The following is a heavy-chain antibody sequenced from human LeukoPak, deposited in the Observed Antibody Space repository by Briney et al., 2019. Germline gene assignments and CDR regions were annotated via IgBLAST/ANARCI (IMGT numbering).Heavy chain of an antibody. CDR1: GYSISSGYY. CDR2: IYNSVST. V-gene: IGHV4-38-2*02. D-gene: IGHD2-21*02. CDR3: ARAWGSYCGGDCKNWYFDL. J-gene: IGHJ2*01. Sequence: SETLSLTCSVSGYSISSGYYWGWIRQPPGKGLEWIGSIYNSVSTYYNPSLKSRVTISVDTSKNQVSLKLTSVTAVDTAVYYCARAWGSYCGGDCKNWYFDLWGRGTLVTVSS.